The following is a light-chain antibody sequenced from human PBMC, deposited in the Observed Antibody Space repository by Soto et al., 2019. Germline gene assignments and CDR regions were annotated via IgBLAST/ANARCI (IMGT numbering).Light chain of an antibody. CDR1: QSVAGN. J-gene: IGKJ4*01. Sequence: EIVVTQSPATLYVSSGERTTLSCRASQSVAGNLAWYQQKPGQPPRLLIYGVSTRATGVPARFSGSGSETDFSLTISSLQIEDFALYYCQQSNNWPPLTFGGGTNVDIK. CDR3: QQSNNWPPLT. V-gene: IGKV3-15*01. CDR2: GVS.